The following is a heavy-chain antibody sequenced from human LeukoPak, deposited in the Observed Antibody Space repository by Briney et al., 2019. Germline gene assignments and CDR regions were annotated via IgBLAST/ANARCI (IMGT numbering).Heavy chain of an antibody. CDR1: GGTFSSYA. J-gene: IGHJ4*02. V-gene: IGHV1-69*13. CDR3: ATTSLYCSSTSCPWHY. CDR2: IIPIFGTA. D-gene: IGHD2-2*01. Sequence: SVKVPCKASGGTFSSYAISWVRQAPGQGLEWMGGIIPIFGTANYAQKFQGRVTITADESTSTAYMELSSLRSEDTAVYYCATTSLYCSSTSCPWHYWGQGTLVTVSS.